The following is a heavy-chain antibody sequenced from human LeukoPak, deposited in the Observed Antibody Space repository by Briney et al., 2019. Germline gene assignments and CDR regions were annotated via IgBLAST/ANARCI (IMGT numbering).Heavy chain of an antibody. Sequence: SETLSLTCGVSGYSISSAYSWGWIRQPPGKGLEWIGSISHSGSTYYNPSLKSRVSMSVDTSKNQFSLRLTSLAAADTAVYYCAKEVRPTLDYYYYYMDVWGKGTTVTVSS. CDR2: ISHSGST. V-gene: IGHV4-38-2*02. J-gene: IGHJ6*03. CDR1: GYSISSAYS. CDR3: AKEVRPTLDYYYYYMDV. D-gene: IGHD3-10*01.